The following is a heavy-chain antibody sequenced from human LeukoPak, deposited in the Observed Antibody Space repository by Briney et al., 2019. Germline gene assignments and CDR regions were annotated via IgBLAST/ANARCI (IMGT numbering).Heavy chain of an antibody. V-gene: IGHV1-2*02. CDR2: INPNSGGT. Sequence: ASVKVSCKASGYTFTGYYMHWVRQAPGQGLEWMGWINPNSGGTNYAQKFQGRVTMTRDTSISTAYMELSRLRSDDTAVYYCARDPIPAYYYYYYYMDVWGKGTTVTVSS. J-gene: IGHJ6*03. CDR3: ARDPIPAYYYYYYYMDV. D-gene: IGHD2-2*01. CDR1: GYTFTGYY.